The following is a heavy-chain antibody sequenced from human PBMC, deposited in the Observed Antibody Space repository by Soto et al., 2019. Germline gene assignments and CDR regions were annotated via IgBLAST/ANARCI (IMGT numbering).Heavy chain of an antibody. CDR3: ARAGRGYSYGYLPYGMDV. J-gene: IGHJ6*02. CDR2: INHSGST. D-gene: IGHD5-18*01. Sequence: SETLSLTCAVYGGSFSGYYWSWIRQPPGKGLEWIGEINHSGSTNYKPSLKSRVTISGDTSQNQFSLKLSSVTAADTAVYYCARAGRGYSYGYLPYGMDVWGQGTTVTVSS. CDR1: GGSFSGYY. V-gene: IGHV4-34*01.